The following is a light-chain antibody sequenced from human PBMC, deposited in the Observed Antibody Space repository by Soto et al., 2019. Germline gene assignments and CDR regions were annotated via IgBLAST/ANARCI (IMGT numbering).Light chain of an antibody. V-gene: IGKV3-20*01. J-gene: IGKJ3*01. Sequence: EVVLTQSKGTLSLSPGERATLSCRASQSVSSSYLAWYQQKPGQAPRLLIYGTSGRATGIPDRFSGNGSRTDFTLTISRLDPEDFGVYYCQQYGDSVFTFGPGTKVDIK. CDR1: QSVSSSY. CDR2: GTS. CDR3: QQYGDSVFT.